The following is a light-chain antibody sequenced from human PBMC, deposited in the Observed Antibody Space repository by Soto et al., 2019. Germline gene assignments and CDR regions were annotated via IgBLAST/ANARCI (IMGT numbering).Light chain of an antibody. CDR3: CSYAGSSTYV. CDR1: SSDVGSYNL. CDR2: EVS. J-gene: IGLJ1*01. Sequence: QSVLTQPASVSGSPGQSITISCTGTSSDVGSYNLVSWYQQYPGKAPKLMIYEVSKRPSGVSNRFSGSKSGNTASPTISGLQAEDEADYYCCSYAGSSTYVFGTGTKVTVL. V-gene: IGLV2-23*02.